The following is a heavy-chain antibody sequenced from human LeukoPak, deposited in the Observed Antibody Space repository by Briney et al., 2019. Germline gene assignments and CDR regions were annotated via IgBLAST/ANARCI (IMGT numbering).Heavy chain of an antibody. V-gene: IGHV7-4-1*02. CDR3: ARDTYSSSWYWYGLDV. D-gene: IGHD6-13*01. CDR1: GYTFTSYA. J-gene: IGHJ6*02. CDR2: INTNTGNL. Sequence: ASVKVSCKASGYTFTSYAMNWVRQAPRQGLEWMGWINTNTGNLTYTQGFTGRFVFSLDTSVSTAYLQISSLKAEDTAVYYCARDTYSSSWYWYGLDVWGQGTTVTVSS.